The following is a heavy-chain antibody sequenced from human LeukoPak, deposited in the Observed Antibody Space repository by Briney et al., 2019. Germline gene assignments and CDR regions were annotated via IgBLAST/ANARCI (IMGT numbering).Heavy chain of an antibody. CDR2: INPNSGST. CDR1: GYTFTGYY. J-gene: IGHJ4*02. Sequence: GASVKVSCKASGYTFTGYYMHWVRQAPGQGLEWMGWINPNSGSTNYAQKFQGWVTMTRDTSISTAYMDLSRLRSDGTAVYYCARQTHEKDTAMGLFDYSGEGCLVT. CDR3: ARQTHEKDTAMGLFDY. V-gene: IGHV1-2*04. D-gene: IGHD5-18*01.